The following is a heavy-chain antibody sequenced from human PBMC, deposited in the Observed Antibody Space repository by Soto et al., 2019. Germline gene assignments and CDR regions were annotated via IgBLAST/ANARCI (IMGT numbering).Heavy chain of an antibody. CDR1: GYSFTSDN. Sequence: QVQLVQSGSEVKKPGASVRVSCEASGYSFTSDNINWVRQAPGQGLEWVGYMNPYNGRSGYGQKFQGRVILTRDTSINTAYMELTNLRSEDTAVYYCARGQDYFDTSCYNDYWGRGTLITVSS. V-gene: IGHV1-8*01. D-gene: IGHD3-22*01. J-gene: IGHJ4*02. CDR2: MNPYNGRS. CDR3: ARGQDYFDTSCYNDY.